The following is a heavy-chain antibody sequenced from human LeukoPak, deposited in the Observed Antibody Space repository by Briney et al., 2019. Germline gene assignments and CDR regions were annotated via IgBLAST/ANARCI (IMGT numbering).Heavy chain of an antibody. CDR3: ARHKVVSAYYYGMDV. Sequence: GGSLRLSCAASGFTVNSQYMSWVRQAPGKGLEWVSVIYTGGTTHYADSVKGRFTISRDNAKNTLYLQMNSLRAEDTAVYYCARHKVVSAYYYGMDVWGQGTTVTVSS. CDR2: IYTGGTT. V-gene: IGHV3-66*04. CDR1: GFTVNSQY. J-gene: IGHJ6*02. D-gene: IGHD2-2*01.